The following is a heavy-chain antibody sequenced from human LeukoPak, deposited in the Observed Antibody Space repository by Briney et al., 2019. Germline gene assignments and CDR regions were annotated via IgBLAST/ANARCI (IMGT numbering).Heavy chain of an antibody. J-gene: IGHJ5*02. Sequence: GGSLRLSCTVSGFTVSTTLMDWVRQAPGKGLEWVSLIHDDGRTVYADSVRGRFTISRDNSKNMVYLQMNSLRVEDSAVYYCARDRAGRRSWVEFDLWGQGTLVTVSS. CDR2: IHDDGRT. CDR3: ARDRAGRRSWVEFDL. CDR1: GFTVSTTL. V-gene: IGHV3-53*05. D-gene: IGHD3-10*01.